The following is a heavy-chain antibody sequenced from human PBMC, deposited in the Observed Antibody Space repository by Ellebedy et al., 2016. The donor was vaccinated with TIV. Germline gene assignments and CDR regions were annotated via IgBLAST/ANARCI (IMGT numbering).Heavy chain of an antibody. CDR1: GYTVTELS. CDR2: FDAEDGEK. Sequence: ASVKVSCXASGYTVTELSIHWVRLAPGKGLEWMGGFDAEDGEKMYSQKFQGGLTMTEDTSTNTTYMEVGSLRSDDSAVYYCAAGLTSHRTSLSIDYWGQGTLITVSS. V-gene: IGHV1-24*01. J-gene: IGHJ4*02. CDR3: AAGLTSHRTSLSIDY. D-gene: IGHD3-16*01.